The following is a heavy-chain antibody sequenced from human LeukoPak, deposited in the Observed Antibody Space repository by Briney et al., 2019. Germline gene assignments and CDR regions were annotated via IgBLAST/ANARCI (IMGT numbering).Heavy chain of an antibody. CDR2: IKQDGSEK. CDR3: ARISRGLRGWFDP. Sequence: PGGSLRLSCAASGFTFSSYWMSWVRQAPGKGLEWVANIKQDGSEKYYVDSVKGRFTISRDNAKNSLYLQMNSLRAEDTAVYHGARISRGLRGWFDPWGQGTLVTVSS. V-gene: IGHV3-7*01. J-gene: IGHJ5*02. D-gene: IGHD3-3*01. CDR1: GFTFSSYW.